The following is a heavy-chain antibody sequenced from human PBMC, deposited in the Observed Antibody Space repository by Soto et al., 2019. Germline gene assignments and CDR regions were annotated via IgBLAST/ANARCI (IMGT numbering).Heavy chain of an antibody. CDR2: IWYDGSNK. Sequence: GGSLRLSCAASGFTFSSYGMHWVRQAPGKGLEWVAVIWYDGSNKYYADSVKGRFTISRDNSKNTLYLQMNSLRAEDTAVYYCARLAGYVHYYGMDVWGQGTTVTVSS. CDR1: GFTFSSYG. D-gene: IGHD3-9*01. J-gene: IGHJ6*02. V-gene: IGHV3-33*01. CDR3: ARLAGYVHYYGMDV.